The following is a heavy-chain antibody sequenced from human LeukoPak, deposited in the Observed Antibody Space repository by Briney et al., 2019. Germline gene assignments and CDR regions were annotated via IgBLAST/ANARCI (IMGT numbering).Heavy chain of an antibody. CDR3: ARVLTRGYSYGSPFDY. D-gene: IGHD5-18*01. CDR1: GFTFSSYW. J-gene: IGHJ4*02. V-gene: IGHV3-74*01. CDR2: INTDGSST. Sequence: PGGSLRLSCAASGFTFSSYWMHWVRHAPGKGLVWVSRINTDGSSTSYADSVKGRFTISRDNAKNTLYLQMNSLRAEDTAVYYCARVLTRGYSYGSPFDYWGQGTLVTVSS.